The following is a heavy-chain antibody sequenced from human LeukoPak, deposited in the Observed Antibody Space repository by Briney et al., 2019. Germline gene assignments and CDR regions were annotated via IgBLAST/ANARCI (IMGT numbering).Heavy chain of an antibody. V-gene: IGHV1-2*02. CDR1: GYTFSDYY. Sequence: ASVKVSCKASGYTFSDYYIHWVRQAPGQGLEWMGWINPNSGGTNYAQKFQGRVTMTRDTSITTAYIELSRLTSDDTAVYYCARDVMRGSEIDYWGQGTLVAVSS. CDR3: ARDVMRGSEIDY. J-gene: IGHJ4*02. CDR2: INPNSGGT. D-gene: IGHD1-26*01.